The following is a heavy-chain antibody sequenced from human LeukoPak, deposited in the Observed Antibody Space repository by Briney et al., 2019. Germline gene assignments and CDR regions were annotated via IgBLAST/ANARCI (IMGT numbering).Heavy chain of an antibody. CDR2: INPYNGYT. V-gene: IGHV1-2*02. Sequence: ASVKVSCKSSGYTFTDHFIHWVRQDPGQGLEWVGEINPYNGYTKYAWRLQGRVTMTRDTSISTAFMEVSRLTSDDTAVYYCARDYSLNDFDYWGQGTLVTVAS. D-gene: IGHD1-1*01. J-gene: IGHJ4*02. CDR1: GYTFTDHF. CDR3: ARDYSLNDFDY.